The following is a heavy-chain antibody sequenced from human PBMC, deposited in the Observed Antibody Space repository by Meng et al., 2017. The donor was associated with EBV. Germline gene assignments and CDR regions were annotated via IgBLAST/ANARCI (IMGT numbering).Heavy chain of an antibody. D-gene: IGHD3-9*01. CDR1: GGSFSGYY. CDR3: ARVSPKRYFDYLAPPDY. V-gene: IGHV4-34*01. J-gene: IGHJ4*02. Sequence: QVQLQQWGAGLLKPSETLSLTCAVYGGSFSGYYWSWIRPPPGKGLEWSGEINHSGSTNYNPSLKSRLRISVDTSKNQFSLNLTSVTAADTAVYYCARVSPKRYFDYLAPPDYWGQGTLVTVSS. CDR2: INHSGST.